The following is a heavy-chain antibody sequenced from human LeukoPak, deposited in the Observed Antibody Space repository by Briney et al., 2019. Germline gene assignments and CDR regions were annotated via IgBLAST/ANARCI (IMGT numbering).Heavy chain of an antibody. Sequence: SVKVSCKASGFTFTSSAVQWVRQARGQRLEWIGWIVVGSGNTNYAQKFQERDTITRDMSTSTAYMELSSLRSEDTAVYYCAAEVDYYDSSGYYSPWYTPERWGQGTLVTVSS. CDR3: AAEVDYYDSSGYYSPWYTPER. CDR1: GFTFTSSA. V-gene: IGHV1-58*01. D-gene: IGHD3-22*01. J-gene: IGHJ4*02. CDR2: IVVGSGNT.